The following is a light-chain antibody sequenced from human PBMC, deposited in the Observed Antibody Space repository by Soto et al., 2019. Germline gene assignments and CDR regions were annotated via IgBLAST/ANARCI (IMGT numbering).Light chain of an antibody. CDR2: GAS. CDR1: QSVGGD. V-gene: IGKV3-15*01. CDR3: QQYTNWPPIT. J-gene: IGKJ5*01. Sequence: EILLAQSPATLSLSPGERVTLSCRASQSVGGDLAWYQQKPGQAPRLLISGASTRAAGIPARFSGSGSATEFTLTISSLRSEDSAVYYCQQYTNWPPITFGQGTRLEIK.